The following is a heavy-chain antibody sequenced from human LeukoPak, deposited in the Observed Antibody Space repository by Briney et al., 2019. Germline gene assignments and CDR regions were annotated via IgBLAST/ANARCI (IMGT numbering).Heavy chain of an antibody. J-gene: IGHJ4*02. CDR3: ARDTSGPDY. CDR2: ISYDGSNK. CDR1: GFTFSSYG. Sequence: PGGSLRLSCAASGFTFSSYGMHWVRQAPGKGLEWVAVISYDGSNKYYADSVKGRFTISRDNAKNSLYLQMNSLRVEDTAVYYCARDTSGPDYWGQGTLVTVSS. D-gene: IGHD5-12*01. V-gene: IGHV3-30*03.